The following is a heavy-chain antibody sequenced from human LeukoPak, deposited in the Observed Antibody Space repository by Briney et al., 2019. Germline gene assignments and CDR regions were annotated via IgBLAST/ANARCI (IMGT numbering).Heavy chain of an antibody. J-gene: IGHJ4*02. CDR2: IYTTGRA. Sequence: SETLSLTCSVSTGSLNSYYWGWVRQPAGRGLQWVARIYTTGRADYDPSLQSRVAMSIDTSRKQFSLNLKSVAAADTATYFCARHGYTASHFFLDYWSEGAPVTVSS. V-gene: IGHV4-4*07. D-gene: IGHD5-18*01. CDR1: TGSLNSYY. CDR3: ARHGYTASHFFLDY.